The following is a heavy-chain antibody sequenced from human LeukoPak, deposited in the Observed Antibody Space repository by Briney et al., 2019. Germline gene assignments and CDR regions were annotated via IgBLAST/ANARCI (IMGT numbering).Heavy chain of an antibody. CDR2: INHSGST. CDR3: ARESVVPAAVYYFDY. D-gene: IGHD2-2*01. CDR1: GGSFSGYY. J-gene: IGHJ4*02. Sequence: TSETQSLTCAVYGGSFSGYYWSWIRQPPGKGLEWIGEINHSGSTNYNPSLKSRVTISVDTSKNQFSLKLSSVTAADTAVYYCARESVVPAAVYYFDYWGQGTLVTVSS. V-gene: IGHV4-34*01.